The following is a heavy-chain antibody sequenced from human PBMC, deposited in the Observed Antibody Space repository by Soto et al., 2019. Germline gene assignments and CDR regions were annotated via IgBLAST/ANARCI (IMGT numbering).Heavy chain of an antibody. V-gene: IGHV4-34*01. J-gene: IGHJ4*02. CDR3: ARVVYGDYVGYFDY. Sequence: SETLSLTCAVYGGSFSGYYWSWIRQPPGKGLEWIGEINHSGSTNYNPSLKSRVTISVDTSKNQFSLKLSSVTAADTAVYYCARVVYGDYVGYFDYWGQGTLVTVPQ. D-gene: IGHD4-17*01. CDR1: GGSFSGYY. CDR2: INHSGST.